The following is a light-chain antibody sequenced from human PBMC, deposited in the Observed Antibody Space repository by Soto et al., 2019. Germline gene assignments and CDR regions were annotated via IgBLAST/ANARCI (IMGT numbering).Light chain of an antibody. CDR3: RSFTSSNTLL. CDR1: SSDVGGYDY. CDR2: EVT. J-gene: IGLJ2*01. V-gene: IGLV2-14*01. Sequence: QSALTQPASVSGSPGQSITISCTGTSSDVGGYDYVSWYQHPPGKAPKLIIYEVTNRPSGVSDRFSGSKSGNTASLTISGLQAEDEADYYCRSFTSSNTLLFGGGTKVTVL.